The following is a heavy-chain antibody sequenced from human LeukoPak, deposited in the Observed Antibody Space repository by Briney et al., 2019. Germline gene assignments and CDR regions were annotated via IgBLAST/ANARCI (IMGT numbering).Heavy chain of an antibody. V-gene: IGHV3-7*01. CDR2: IKQDGREK. J-gene: IGHJ4*02. CDR3: AFNDYGERGANFDY. D-gene: IGHD4-17*01. Sequence: GGSLRLSCAASGFTFSRFWMAWVRQATGKGLEWVANIKQDGREKYYVDSVKGRFTISRDNAKNSLYLQMNSLRVEDTAVYYCAFNDYGERGANFDYWGQGTLVTVSS. CDR1: GFTFSRFW.